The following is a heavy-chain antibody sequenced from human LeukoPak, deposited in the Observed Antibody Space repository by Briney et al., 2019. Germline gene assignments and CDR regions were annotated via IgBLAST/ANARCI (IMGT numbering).Heavy chain of an antibody. V-gene: IGHV3-23*01. D-gene: IGHD3-10*01. CDR1: GFSFSNYA. CDR3: AKSSGGVHYFYYMDV. J-gene: IGHJ6*03. CDR2: VSKSGDTT. Sequence: GGSLRLSCAASGFSFSNYAMSWGRQAPGKGLEWVSAVSKSGDTTDYADSVKGRFTISRDISKSTLYVEMNSLRAEDTAVYFCAKSSGGVHYFYYMDVWGKGTTVTVSS.